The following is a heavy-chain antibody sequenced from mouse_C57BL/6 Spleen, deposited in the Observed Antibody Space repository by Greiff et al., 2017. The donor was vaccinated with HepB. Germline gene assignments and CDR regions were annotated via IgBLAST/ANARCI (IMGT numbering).Heavy chain of an antibody. Sequence: QVQLQQSGAELARPGASVKLSCKASGYTFTSYGISWVKQRTGQGLEWIGEIYPRSGNTYYNEKFKGKATLTADKSSSTAYMELRSLTSEDSAVYFCARMEYGSSYLYAMDYWGQGTPVTVSS. V-gene: IGHV1-81*01. J-gene: IGHJ4*01. CDR1: GYTFTSYG. CDR3: ARMEYGSSYLYAMDY. D-gene: IGHD1-1*01. CDR2: IYPRSGNT.